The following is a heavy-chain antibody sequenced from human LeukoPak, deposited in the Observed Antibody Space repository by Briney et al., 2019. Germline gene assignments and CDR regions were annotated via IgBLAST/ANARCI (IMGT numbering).Heavy chain of an antibody. CDR3: ARVPAVGKLVRIYFDY. D-gene: IGHD6-6*01. CDR2: IIPIFGTA. CDR1: GGTFSSYA. V-gene: IGHV1-69*05. J-gene: IGHJ4*02. Sequence: SVKVSCKASGGTFSSYAISWVRQAPGQGLEWMGRIIPIFGTANYAQKFQGRVTITTDESTSTAYMELSSLRSEDTAVYYCARVPAVGKLVRIYFDYRGQGTLVTVSS.